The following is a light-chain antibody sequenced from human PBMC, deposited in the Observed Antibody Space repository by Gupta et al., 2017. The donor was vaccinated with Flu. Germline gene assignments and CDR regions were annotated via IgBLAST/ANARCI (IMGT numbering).Light chain of an antibody. CDR2: DAS. CDR3: QQDDNLPLT. Sequence: PSSLSASVGDRVTITCQASQGISNYLNWYQQKVGKAPKLLIYDASNLETGIPSRFRGSGSGSDFTLTISSLQPEDTARYYCQQDDNLPLTFGGGTNVEIK. J-gene: IGKJ4*01. CDR1: QGISNY. V-gene: IGKV1-33*01.